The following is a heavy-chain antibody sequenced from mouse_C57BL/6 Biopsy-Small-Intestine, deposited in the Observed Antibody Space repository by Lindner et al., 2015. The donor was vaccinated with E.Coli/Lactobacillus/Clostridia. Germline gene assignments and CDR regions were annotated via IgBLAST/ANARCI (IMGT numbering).Heavy chain of an antibody. V-gene: IGHV5-17*01. CDR3: ARGWDVDY. J-gene: IGHJ2*01. D-gene: IGHD4-1*01. CDR1: GFTFSDYG. Sequence: VQLQESGGGLVKPGGSLKLSCAASGFTFSDYGMHWVRQAPEKGLEWVAYISSGSSTIYYADTVKGRFTISRDNAKNTLLLQMTSLRSEDTAMYYCARGWDVDYWGQGTTLTVSS. CDR2: ISSGSSTI.